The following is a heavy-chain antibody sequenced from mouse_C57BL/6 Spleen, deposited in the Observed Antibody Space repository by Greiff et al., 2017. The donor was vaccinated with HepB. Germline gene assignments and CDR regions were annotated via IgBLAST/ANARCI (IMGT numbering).Heavy chain of an antibody. CDR2: ISNGGGST. CDR3: ARHVGRTGTFDY. D-gene: IGHD4-1*01. V-gene: IGHV5-12*01. Sequence: EVQGVESGGGLVQPGGSLKLSCAGSGFTFSDYYMYWVRQTPEKRLEWVAYISNGGGSTYYPDTVKGRFTISRDNAKNTLYLQMSRLKSEDTAMYYCARHVGRTGTFDYWGQGTTLTVSS. CDR1: GFTFSDYY. J-gene: IGHJ2*01.